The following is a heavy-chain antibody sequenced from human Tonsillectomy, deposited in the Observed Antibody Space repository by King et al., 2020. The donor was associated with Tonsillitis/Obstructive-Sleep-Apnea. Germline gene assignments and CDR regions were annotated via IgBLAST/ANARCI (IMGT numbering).Heavy chain of an antibody. J-gene: IGHJ6*03. CDR3: ARGKDILTGYYPYYYYYMDV. Sequence: VQLVESGGGLVQPGGSLRLSCAASGFTFSSYWMSWVRQAPGKGLEWVANIKQDGSEKYYVDSVKGRFTISRDNAENSLYLQMNSLRAEDTAVYYCARGKDILTGYYPYYYYYMDVWGKGTTVTISS. D-gene: IGHD3-9*01. CDR2: IKQDGSEK. V-gene: IGHV3-7*01. CDR1: GFTFSSYW.